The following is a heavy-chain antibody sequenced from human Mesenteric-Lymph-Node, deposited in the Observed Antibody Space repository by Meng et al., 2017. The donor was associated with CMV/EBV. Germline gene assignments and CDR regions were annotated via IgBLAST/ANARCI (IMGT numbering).Heavy chain of an antibody. Sequence: ASGFTFSSCGLSWVRPAPGKGLAWVALIWNDGSDKYYADFVKGRFTITRDNSKNTVYLQINSLMAEDTAVYYCAKGLGSGSSPFDNWGQGTLVTVSS. V-gene: IGHV3-33*06. CDR1: GFTFSSCG. D-gene: IGHD3-10*01. J-gene: IGHJ4*02. CDR3: AKGLGSGSSPFDN. CDR2: IWNDGSDK.